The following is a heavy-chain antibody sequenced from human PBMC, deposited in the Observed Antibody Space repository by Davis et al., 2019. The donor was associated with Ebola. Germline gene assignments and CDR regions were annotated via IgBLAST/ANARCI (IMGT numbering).Heavy chain of an antibody. D-gene: IGHD3-10*01. J-gene: IGHJ6*02. CDR2: INTISGDT. CDR3: ARDLSYSYYYHYYGMDV. V-gene: IGHV1-2*02. CDR1: GYTLTDYQ. Sequence: ASVKVSCKASGYTLTDYQMHWVRQAPGQGLEWMGGINTISGDTNYAEKFQGRVTMTRDTSISTVYMELSRLRSDDTAVYYCARDLSYSYYYHYYGMDVWGQGTTVSVSS.